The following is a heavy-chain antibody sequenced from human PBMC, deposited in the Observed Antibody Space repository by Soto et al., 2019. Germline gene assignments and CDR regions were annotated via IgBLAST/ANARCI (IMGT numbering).Heavy chain of an antibody. Sequence: QVQLVQSGAEVKKPGSSVKVSCKASGGTFSSYTISWVRQAPGQGLEWMGRIIPILGIANYAQKFQGRVTITADKATSTADMELSSLRSEDTAVYYCARIGPKGFDYWGQGTLVTVSS. CDR1: GGTFSSYT. CDR2: IIPILGIA. J-gene: IGHJ4*02. V-gene: IGHV1-69*02. CDR3: ARIGPKGFDY.